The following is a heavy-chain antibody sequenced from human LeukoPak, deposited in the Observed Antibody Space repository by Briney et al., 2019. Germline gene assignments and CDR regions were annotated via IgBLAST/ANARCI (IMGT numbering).Heavy chain of an antibody. D-gene: IGHD6-13*01. J-gene: IGHJ3*02. CDR3: ARDRQRIAAALDAFDI. CDR1: GGTFGSYA. V-gene: IGHV1-69*06. Sequence: GXSVKVSCKASGGTFGSYAISWVRQAPGQGLEWRGGIIPIFGTANYALKFQGRVTITADKSTSTAYMELSSLRSEDTAVYYCARDRQRIAAALDAFDIWGQGTMVTVSS. CDR2: IIPIFGTA.